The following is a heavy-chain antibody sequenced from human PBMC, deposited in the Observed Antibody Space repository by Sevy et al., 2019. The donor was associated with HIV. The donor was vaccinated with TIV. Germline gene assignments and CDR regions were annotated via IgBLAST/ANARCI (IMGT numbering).Heavy chain of an antibody. J-gene: IGHJ4*02. CDR2: ISYSEGT. Sequence: SETLSLTCTVSSGSISSYFWSWIRQPPGKGLEWIGYISYSEGTNYNPSLKSRVTMSVDMSKNQFSLKLSSVIAADTAVYYCARGGASHYRRHFDYWDQGTLVTVSS. V-gene: IGHV4-59*01. D-gene: IGHD4-4*01. CDR3: ARGGASHYRRHFDY. CDR1: SGSISSYF.